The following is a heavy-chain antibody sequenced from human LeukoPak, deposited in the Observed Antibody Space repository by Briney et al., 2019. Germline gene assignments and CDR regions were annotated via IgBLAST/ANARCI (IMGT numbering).Heavy chain of an antibody. V-gene: IGHV4-38-2*02. CDR3: ARSGIAAAGYHDY. CDR2: IYHSGST. J-gene: IGHJ4*02. Sequence: SETLSLTCTVSGYSISSGYYWGWIRQPPGKGLEWIGSIYHSGSTYYNPSLKSRVTISVDTSKNQFSLKLSSVTAADTAVYYCARSGIAAAGYHDYWGQGTLVTVSS. CDR1: GYSISSGYY. D-gene: IGHD6-13*01.